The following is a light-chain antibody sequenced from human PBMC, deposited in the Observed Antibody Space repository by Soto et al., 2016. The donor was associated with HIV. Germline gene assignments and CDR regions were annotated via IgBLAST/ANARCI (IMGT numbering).Light chain of an antibody. V-gene: IGKV1-39*01. CDR2: AIS. CDR1: QSIGRY. Sequence: DIQMTQSPSSLSASVGDRVAITCRASQSIGRYLNWFQQKPGKAPKLLIYAISDLQSGVPSRFSGSGSGTDFTLTISSLQPEDFATYYCQQSYTTPITFGQGTRLDIK. J-gene: IGKJ5*01. CDR3: QQSYTTPIT.